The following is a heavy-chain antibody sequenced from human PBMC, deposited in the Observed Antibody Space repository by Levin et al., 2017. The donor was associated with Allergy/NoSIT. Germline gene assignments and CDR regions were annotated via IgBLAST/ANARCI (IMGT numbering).Heavy chain of an antibody. D-gene: IGHD5-18*01. CDR2: IDHSGST. J-gene: IGHJ4*02. Sequence: PSETLSLTCAVYGGSFSDYYWSWIRQPPGKGLEWIGEIDHSGSTSYNPSLKSRVTISVDTSKNQFSLKLRSVTAADTAVNYCASSPHGYTYDFDNWGRGTLVTVSS. V-gene: IGHV4-34*01. CDR3: ASSPHGYTYDFDN. CDR1: GGSFSDYY.